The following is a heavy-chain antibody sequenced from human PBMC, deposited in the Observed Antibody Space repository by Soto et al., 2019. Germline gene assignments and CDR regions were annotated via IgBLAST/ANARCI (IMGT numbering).Heavy chain of an antibody. CDR1: GYTFTSYY. J-gene: IGHJ6*02. D-gene: IGHD3-9*01. Sequence: ASVKVACKASGYTFTSYYMHWVRQAPGEGLEWMGIINPSGGSTSYAQKFQGRVTTTRDTSTSTAYMELSSLRSDDTAVYYCARAGSTDYDILAGYSCSDYYYYGMDVWGQGTTVPVSS. V-gene: IGHV1-46*01. CDR3: ARAGSTDYDILAGYSCSDYYYYGMDV. CDR2: INPSGGST.